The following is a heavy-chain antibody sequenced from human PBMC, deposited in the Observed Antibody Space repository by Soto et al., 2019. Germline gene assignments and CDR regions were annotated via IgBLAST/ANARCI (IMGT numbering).Heavy chain of an antibody. D-gene: IGHD2-15*01. CDR1: GYTFTIYG. Sequence: ASVKVYCKTSGYTFTIYGISWVRQAPGQGLEWMGWISAYNGNTNYAQKLQGRVTMTTDTSTSTAYMELRSLRSDDTAVYYCARAEVVVAASPFDYWGQGTLVTVSS. CDR3: ARAEVVVAASPFDY. V-gene: IGHV1-18*01. J-gene: IGHJ4*02. CDR2: ISAYNGNT.